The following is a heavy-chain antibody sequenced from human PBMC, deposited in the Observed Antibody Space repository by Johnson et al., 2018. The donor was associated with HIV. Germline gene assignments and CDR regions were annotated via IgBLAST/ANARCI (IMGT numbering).Heavy chain of an antibody. V-gene: IGHV3-73*01. CDR1: GLTFSDSA. Sequence: EVQLVESGGGLVQPGGSLKLSCAASGLTFSDSALHWVRQAPEKGLEWVGRIRSKPYSSATAYAASVTGRFTISRDNAKDSLYLQMNSLRPDDTAVYYCARGGSSWYLRAFDIWGQGTMVTVSS. D-gene: IGHD6-13*01. CDR2: IRSKPYSSAT. J-gene: IGHJ3*02. CDR3: ARGGSSWYLRAFDI.